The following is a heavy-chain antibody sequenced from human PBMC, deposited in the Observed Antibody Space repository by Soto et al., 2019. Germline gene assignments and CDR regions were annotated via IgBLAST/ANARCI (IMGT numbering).Heavy chain of an antibody. CDR1: GYTFTSYG. CDR3: ARDSSWNYVGNWFDP. D-gene: IGHD1-7*01. Sequence: ASVKVSCKASGYTFTSYGIIWVRQAPGQGLEWMGWISAYNGNTNYAQKLQGRVTMTTDTSTSTAYMELRSLRSDDTAVYYCARDSSWNYVGNWFDPWGQGTLVTVSS. V-gene: IGHV1-18*01. CDR2: ISAYNGNT. J-gene: IGHJ5*02.